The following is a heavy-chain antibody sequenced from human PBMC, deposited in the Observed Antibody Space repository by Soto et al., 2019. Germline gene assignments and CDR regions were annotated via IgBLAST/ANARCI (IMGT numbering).Heavy chain of an antibody. CDR2: IYYTGNS. Sequence: QVQLQESGPELVKPSQTLSLTCTVSGGSISTNGHYWTWIRQHPGKGLEWIAYIYYTGNSYLNPSLKSRLSISVDTSMNQFSLELRSVTGADTAVYYCAREQWGYDSWGQGTLVTVSS. D-gene: IGHD2-15*01. J-gene: IGHJ4*02. V-gene: IGHV4-31*03. CDR1: GGSISTNGHY. CDR3: AREQWGYDS.